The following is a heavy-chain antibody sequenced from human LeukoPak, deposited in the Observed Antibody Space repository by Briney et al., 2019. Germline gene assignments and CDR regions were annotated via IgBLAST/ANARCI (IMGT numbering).Heavy chain of an antibody. Sequence: SETLSLTCAVYGGSFSGYYWSWIRQPPGEGLEWIGEINHSGSTNYNPSLKSRVTISVDTSKNQFSLKLSSVTAADTAVYYCARETMVRGVRPKRFDPWGQGTLVTVSS. CDR3: ARETMVRGVRPKRFDP. V-gene: IGHV4-34*01. D-gene: IGHD3-10*01. J-gene: IGHJ5*02. CDR2: INHSGST. CDR1: GGSFSGYY.